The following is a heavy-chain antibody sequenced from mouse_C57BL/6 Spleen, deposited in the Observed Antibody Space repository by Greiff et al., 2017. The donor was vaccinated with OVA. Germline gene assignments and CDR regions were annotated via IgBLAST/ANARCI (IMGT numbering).Heavy chain of an antibody. CDR1: GYAFSSSW. CDR3: ARDGKAWFAY. CDR2: IYPGDGDT. J-gene: IGHJ3*01. Sequence: VQLQQSGPELVKPGASVKISCKASGYAFSSSWMNWVKPRPGKGLEWIGRIYPGDGDTNYNGKFKGKATLTADKSSSTAYMQLSSLTSEDSAVYFCARDGKAWFAYWGQGTLVTVSA. V-gene: IGHV1-82*01. D-gene: IGHD2-1*01.